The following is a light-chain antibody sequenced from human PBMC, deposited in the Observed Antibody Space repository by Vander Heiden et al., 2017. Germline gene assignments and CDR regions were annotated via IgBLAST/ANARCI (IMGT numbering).Light chain of an antibody. J-gene: IGLJ3*02. CDR2: EVS. V-gene: IGLV2-14*01. CDR3: MSYTRSSTLV. CDR1: SSDVGGSNY. Sequence: QSALTQPASVSGSPGQSITISCTGTSSDVGGSNYVSWYQQHPGKVPKLMIYEVSNRPSGVSNRGSGSKSGNKASLTISGLQAEDEADYDCMSYTRSSTLVFGGGTKLTV.